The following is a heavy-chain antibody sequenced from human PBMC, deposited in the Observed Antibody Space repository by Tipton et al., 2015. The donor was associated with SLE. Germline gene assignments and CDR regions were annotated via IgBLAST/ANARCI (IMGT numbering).Heavy chain of an antibody. Sequence: LSLTCAVYGGSFSGYYWSWIRQPPGKGLEWVSVIFSEGHISYADSVNGRFTISRDTSKNTLYLQMNSLRAEDTAVYYCARDPPANFITRTRNAFDIWGQGTMVTVSS. D-gene: IGHD1-20*01. J-gene: IGHJ3*02. CDR1: GGSFSGYY. V-gene: IGHV3-53*01. CDR2: IFSEGHI. CDR3: ARDPPANFITRTRNAFDI.